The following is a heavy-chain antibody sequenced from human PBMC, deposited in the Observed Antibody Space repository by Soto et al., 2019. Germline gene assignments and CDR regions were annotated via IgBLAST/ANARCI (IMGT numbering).Heavy chain of an antibody. CDR3: ARDPYSGYTDSTDPPHY. Sequence: QVQLVESGGGVVQPGRSLRLSCAASGFTFSSYAMHWVRQAPGKGLEWVAVISYDGSNKYYADSVKGRFTISRDNSKNTLYLQMNSLRAEDTAVYYCARDPYSGYTDSTDPPHYWGQGTLVTVSS. CDR2: ISYDGSNK. J-gene: IGHJ4*02. D-gene: IGHD2-21*01. CDR1: GFTFSSYA. V-gene: IGHV3-30-3*01.